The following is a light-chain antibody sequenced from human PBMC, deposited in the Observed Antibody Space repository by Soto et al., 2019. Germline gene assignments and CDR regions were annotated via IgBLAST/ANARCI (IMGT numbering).Light chain of an antibody. Sequence: IQVTQSPSSLYASVGDRVTITCRASQDISSDLGWYQQKPGTAPKLLIYAASTFQSVVPSKCSGGGSGTYFTLTISSQQDEDSANYCRQQAHEPLTFGGGTRVEIK. V-gene: IGKV1-6*01. CDR2: AAS. CDR1: QDISSD. J-gene: IGKJ4*01. CDR3: QQAHEPLT.